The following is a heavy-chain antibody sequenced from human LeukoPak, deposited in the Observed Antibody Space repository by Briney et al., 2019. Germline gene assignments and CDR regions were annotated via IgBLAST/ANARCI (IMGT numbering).Heavy chain of an antibody. CDR1: GGSIGSYY. CDR3: ARDLVSGIAAAGYNYYYYYGMDV. V-gene: IGHV4-59*01. CDR2: IYYSGST. Sequence: SETLSLTCTVSGGSIGSYYWSWIRQPPGKGLEWIGYIYYSGSTNYNPSLKSRVTISVDTSKNQCSLKLSSVTAADTAVYYCARDLVSGIAAAGYNYYYYYGMDVWGQGTTVTVSS. J-gene: IGHJ6*02. D-gene: IGHD6-13*01.